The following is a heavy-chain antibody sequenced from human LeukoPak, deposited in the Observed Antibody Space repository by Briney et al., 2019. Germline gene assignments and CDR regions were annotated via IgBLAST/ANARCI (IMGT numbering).Heavy chain of an antibody. J-gene: IGHJ6*03. Sequence: ASVKVSCKASGYTFTGYYMHWVRQAPRQGLEWMGWINPNSGGTNYAQKFQGRVTMTRDTSISTAYMELSRLRSDDTAVYYCARRTANYCYYYYMDVWGKGTTVTVSS. D-gene: IGHD5-18*01. CDR3: ARRTANYCYYYYMDV. V-gene: IGHV1-2*02. CDR2: INPNSGGT. CDR1: GYTFTGYY.